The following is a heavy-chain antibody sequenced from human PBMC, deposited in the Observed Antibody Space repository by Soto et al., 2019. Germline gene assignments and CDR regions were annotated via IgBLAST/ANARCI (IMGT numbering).Heavy chain of an antibody. V-gene: IGHV4-30-2*01. CDR1: GGSISSGGYS. J-gene: IGHJ6*02. Sequence: SETLSLTCAVSGGSISSGGYSWSWIRQPPGKGLEWIGYIYHSGSTYYNPSLKSRVTISVDRSKNQFSLKLSSVTAADTAVYHCARGSGSRPYYYYGMDVWGQGTTVTVSS. D-gene: IGHD3-10*01. CDR3: ARGSGSRPYYYYGMDV. CDR2: IYHSGST.